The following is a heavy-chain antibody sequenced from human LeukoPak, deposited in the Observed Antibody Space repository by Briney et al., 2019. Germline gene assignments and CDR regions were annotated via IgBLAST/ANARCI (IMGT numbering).Heavy chain of an antibody. CDR1: GGSISSGGYY. CDR2: ISHSGST. J-gene: IGHJ3*02. D-gene: IGHD4-17*01. V-gene: IGHV4-30-2*01. Sequence: SQTLSLTCTVSGGSISSGGYYWSWIRQPPGKGLEWIGYISHSGSTYYNPSLKSRVTISVDRSKNQFSLKLSSVTAADTAVYYCASRTYGDDDAFDIWGQGTMVTVSS. CDR3: ASRTYGDDDAFDI.